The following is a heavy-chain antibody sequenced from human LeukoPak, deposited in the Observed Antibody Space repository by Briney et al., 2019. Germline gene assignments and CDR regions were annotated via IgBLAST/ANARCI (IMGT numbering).Heavy chain of an antibody. V-gene: IGHV4-59*01. D-gene: IGHD4-17*01. CDR2: IYYSGST. CDR1: GGSSSSYY. J-gene: IGHJ4*02. CDR3: AREVWTTVPFFDY. Sequence: PSETLSLTCTVSGGSSSSYYWSWIRQPPGKGLEWIGYIYYSGSTNYNPSLKSRVTISVDTSKNQFSLKLSSVTAADTAVYYCAREVWTTVPFFDYWGQGTLVTVSS.